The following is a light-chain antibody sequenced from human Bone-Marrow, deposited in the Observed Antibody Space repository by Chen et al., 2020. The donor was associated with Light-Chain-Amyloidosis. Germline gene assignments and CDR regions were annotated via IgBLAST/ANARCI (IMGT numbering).Light chain of an antibody. CDR3: QERRNWPSWT. J-gene: IGKJ1*01. CDR1: QSVSSY. V-gene: IGKV3-11*01. Sequence: EIVLTQSPATLSLSPGERATLSCRASQSVSSYLAWYQQKPGQAPRLLIYDASNRATGIPARYSGSGSGTDFTLTISSREPEDLAGYYGQERRNWPSWTFGQGTKVEIK. CDR2: DAS.